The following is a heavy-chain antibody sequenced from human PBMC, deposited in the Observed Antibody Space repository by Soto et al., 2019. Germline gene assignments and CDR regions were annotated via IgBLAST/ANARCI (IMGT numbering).Heavy chain of an antibody. J-gene: IGHJ3*02. D-gene: IGHD2-2*01. CDR2: IIPILGIA. CDR3: ALVVVPGAMGGGAFDI. CDR1: GGTFSSYT. Sequence: ASVKVSCKASGGTFSSYTISWVRQAPGQGLEWMGRIIPILGIANYAQKFQGRVTITADKSTSTAYMELSSLRSEDTAVYYGALVVVPGAMGGGAFDIWGQGTMVTVSS. V-gene: IGHV1-69*02.